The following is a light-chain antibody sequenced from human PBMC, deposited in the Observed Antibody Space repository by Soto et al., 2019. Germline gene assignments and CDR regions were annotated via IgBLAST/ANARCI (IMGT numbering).Light chain of an antibody. CDR3: QQRSNWRYT. CDR1: QSVSSY. Sequence: EIVLTQSPATLSLSPGERATLSCRASQSVSSYLAWYQQKPGQAPRLLIYDASNRATGIPARFSGSGSGTDFTLTISSLEPEDCVFYYCQQRSNWRYTFGQGTKLEIK. CDR2: DAS. J-gene: IGKJ2*01. V-gene: IGKV3-11*01.